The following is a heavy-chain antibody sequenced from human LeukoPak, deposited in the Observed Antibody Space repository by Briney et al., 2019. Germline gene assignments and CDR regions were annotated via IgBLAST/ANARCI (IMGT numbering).Heavy chain of an antibody. CDR3: ARDNWVDC. V-gene: IGHV3-48*04. Sequence: GGSLRLSCAASGFTFSSYSMNWVRQAPGKGLEWVSFIDTSSTTMYYTDSVKGRFTISRDNAKNSLYLQMNSLKVEDTAIYYCARDNWVDCWGQGTLVTVSS. CDR2: IDTSSTTM. J-gene: IGHJ5*01. CDR1: GFTFSSYS.